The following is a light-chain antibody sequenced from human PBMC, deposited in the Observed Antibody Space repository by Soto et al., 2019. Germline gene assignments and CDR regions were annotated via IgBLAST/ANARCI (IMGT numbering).Light chain of an antibody. CDR3: SSYTSSSPYA. V-gene: IGLV2-14*01. Sequence: QSALTQPASVSGSPGQSITLSCTGTSSDVGGYNYVSWYQQHPGKAPKLMIYDVSNRPSGVSNRFSGSKSGNTASLTISGLQAEDEADYYCSSYTSSSPYAFGTGTKLTVL. CDR1: SSDVGGYNY. J-gene: IGLJ1*01. CDR2: DVS.